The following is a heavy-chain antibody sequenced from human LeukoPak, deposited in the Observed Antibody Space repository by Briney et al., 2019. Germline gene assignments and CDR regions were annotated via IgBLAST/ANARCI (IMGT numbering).Heavy chain of an antibody. CDR3: ERFYCRSPSCPLLDY. Sequence: GESLKISCKGSGYSFTSYWIGWVRQMPGKGLEWMGIIYPDDSYTRYSPSFQGQVTISADKSISTAYLQLSSLKASDTAMFYCERFYCRSPSCPLLDYWGQRPLDPVSS. V-gene: IGHV5-51*01. CDR1: GYSFTSYW. J-gene: IGHJ4*02. D-gene: IGHD2-2*01. CDR2: IYPDDSYT.